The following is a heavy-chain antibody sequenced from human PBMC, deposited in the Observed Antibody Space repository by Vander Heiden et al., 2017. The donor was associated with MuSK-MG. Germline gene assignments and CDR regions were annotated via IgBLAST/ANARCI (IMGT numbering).Heavy chain of an antibody. J-gene: IGHJ6*03. CDR2: INHSGST. CDR1: GESFSGYY. D-gene: IGHD3-3*01. CDR3: ARVRGTIFGVVIQRYYYYYYMDV. Sequence: QVQLQQWGAGLLKPSETLSLTCAVYGESFSGYYWSWIRQPPGKGLEWIGEINHSGSTNYNPSLKSRVTISVDTSKNQFSLKLSSVTAADTAVYYCARVRGTIFGVVIQRYYYYYYMDVWGKGTTVTVSS. V-gene: IGHV4-34*01.